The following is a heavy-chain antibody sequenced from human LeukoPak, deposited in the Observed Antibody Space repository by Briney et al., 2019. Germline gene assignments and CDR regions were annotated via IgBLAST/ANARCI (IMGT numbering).Heavy chain of an antibody. V-gene: IGHV1-2*04. CDR3: ARGGDVVVVAGMRFNWFDP. D-gene: IGHD2-15*01. CDR1: GYTLTELS. CDR2: INPKSGGT. Sequence: ASVKVSCTVSGYTLTELSMHWVRQAPGKGLEWMGWINPKSGGTIYAQKFQGWVTMTRDTSINTAYMEMDRLRSDGTAVYYCARGGDVVVVAGMRFNWFDPWGQGTLVTVSS. J-gene: IGHJ5*02.